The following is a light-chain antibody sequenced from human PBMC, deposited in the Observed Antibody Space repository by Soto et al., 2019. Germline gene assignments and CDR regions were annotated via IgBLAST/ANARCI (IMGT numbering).Light chain of an antibody. CDR2: EVS. CDR1: SSDVGRYNH. V-gene: IGLV2-18*02. J-gene: IGLJ3*02. Sequence: QSALTQPPSVSGSPGQSVTISCTGTSSDVGRYNHVSWYQQPPGKAPKLMIYEVSNRPSGVPDRFSGSKSGNTASLTVSGVQAEDEADYYCTSSTGSSTMLFGGGTKVTVL. CDR3: TSSTGSSTML.